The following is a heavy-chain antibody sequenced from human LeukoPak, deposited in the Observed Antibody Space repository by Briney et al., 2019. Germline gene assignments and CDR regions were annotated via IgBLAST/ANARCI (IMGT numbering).Heavy chain of an antibody. D-gene: IGHD6-13*01. CDR1: GFTFGSYA. Sequence: GGSLRLSCAASGFTFGSYAMSWVRQAPGKGLEWVSAITESGGGTYNADSVKGRFTISRDNSKKTLFLQMNSLRAEDTAIYYCARDDYSSSDYWGQGTLVTVSS. CDR3: ARDDYSSSDY. J-gene: IGHJ4*02. V-gene: IGHV3-23*01. CDR2: ITESGGGT.